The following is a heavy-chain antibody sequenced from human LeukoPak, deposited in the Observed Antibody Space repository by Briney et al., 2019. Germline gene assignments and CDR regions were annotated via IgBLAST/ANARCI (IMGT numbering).Heavy chain of an antibody. J-gene: IGHJ4*02. V-gene: IGHV3-7*01. CDR1: GFTFDDYA. Sequence: SGGSLRLSCAASGFTFDDYAMHWVRQAPGKGLEWVASIKQDGGETFYVDSVKGRFTISRDNAKNSLYLQMNSLRAEDTAVYYCTREDHSNYNYWGQGTLVTVSS. D-gene: IGHD4-11*01. CDR3: TREDHSNYNY. CDR2: IKQDGGET.